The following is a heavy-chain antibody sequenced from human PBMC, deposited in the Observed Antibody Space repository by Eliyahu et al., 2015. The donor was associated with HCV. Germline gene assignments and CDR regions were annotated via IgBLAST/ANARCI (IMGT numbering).Heavy chain of an antibody. J-gene: IGHJ4*02. CDR2: ISSSSSYI. Sequence: EVQLVESGGGLVKPGGSLRLSCAASGFTFXSXSMNWVRQAPGKGLEWVSSISSSSSYIYYADSVKGRFTISRDNAKNSLYLQMNSLRAEDTAVYYCARDPQAFRWLQPDFDSWGQGTLVTVSS. D-gene: IGHD5-24*01. V-gene: IGHV3-21*01. CDR3: ARDPQAFRWLQPDFDS. CDR1: GFTFXSXS.